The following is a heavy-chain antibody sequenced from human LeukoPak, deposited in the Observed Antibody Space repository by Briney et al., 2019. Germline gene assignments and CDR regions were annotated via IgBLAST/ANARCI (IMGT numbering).Heavy chain of an antibody. J-gene: IGHJ6*03. V-gene: IGHV1-18*01. Sequence: APVKVSCKASGYTFTSSGISCVRQAPGQGLEWMGWISAYNGNTNYAQKLQGRVTMTTDTSTSTAYMELRSLRSDDTAVYYCARVEREWGVYYYYMDVWGKGTTVTVSS. CDR3: ARVEREWGVYYYYMDV. CDR2: ISAYNGNT. CDR1: GYTFTSSG. D-gene: IGHD3-16*01.